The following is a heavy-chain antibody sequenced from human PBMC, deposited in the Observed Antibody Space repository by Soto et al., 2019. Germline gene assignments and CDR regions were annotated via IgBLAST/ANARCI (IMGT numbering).Heavy chain of an antibody. V-gene: IGHV1-69*13. CDR1: GGTFSSHA. J-gene: IGHJ5*02. CDR2: IIPMFGTT. CDR3: ARAAIHGSSWYFWFDP. D-gene: IGHD6-13*01. Sequence: ASVKVSCKTSGGTFSSHAINWVRQAPGQGLEWMGGIIPMFGTTNYAREFKGRVTISADESTSTAYMELSSLRSEDAAVYYCARAAIHGSSWYFWFDPWGQGTLVTVSS.